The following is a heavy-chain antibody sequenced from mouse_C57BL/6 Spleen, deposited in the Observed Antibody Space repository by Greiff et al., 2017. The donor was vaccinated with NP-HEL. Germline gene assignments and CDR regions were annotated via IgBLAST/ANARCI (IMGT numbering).Heavy chain of an antibody. Sequence: AQLQQSGTVLARPGASVKMSCKTSGYTFTSYWMHWVKQRPGQGLEWIGAIYPGNSDTSYNQKFKGKAKLTAVTSASTAYMELSSLTNEDSAVYYCTRWEFYYGSSYGYWGQGTTLTVSS. D-gene: IGHD1-1*01. J-gene: IGHJ2*01. CDR3: TRWEFYYGSSYGY. CDR2: IYPGNSDT. CDR1: GYTFTSYW. V-gene: IGHV1-5*01.